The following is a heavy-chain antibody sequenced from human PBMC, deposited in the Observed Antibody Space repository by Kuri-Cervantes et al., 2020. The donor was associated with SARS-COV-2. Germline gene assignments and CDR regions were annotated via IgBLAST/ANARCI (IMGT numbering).Heavy chain of an antibody. CDR3: ARLLGDYGSSSYDVQHYLDY. J-gene: IGHJ4*02. CDR1: GFTFSNYW. V-gene: IGHV3-30-3*01. CDR2: ISYDGSKR. D-gene: IGHD4/OR15-4a*01. Sequence: GESLKISCAASGFTFSNYWMSWVRQAPANGLEWVAIISYDGSKRYYTDSVKGRFTISKDISKNTLYLEMNSLRVEDTAVYYCARLLGDYGSSSYDVQHYLDYWGQGTLVTVSS.